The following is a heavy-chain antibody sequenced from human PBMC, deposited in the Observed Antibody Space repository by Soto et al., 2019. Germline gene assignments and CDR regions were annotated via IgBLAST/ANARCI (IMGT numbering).Heavy chain of an antibody. CDR2: ISAYNGNT. Sequence: ASVKVSCKASGYTFTSYGISWVRQAPGQGLEWMGWISAYNGNTNYAQKLQDRVTMTTDTSTSTAYMELRSLRSDDTAVYYCARDQIAAAGIGGYYYGMDVWGQGTTVTVSS. CDR1: GYTFTSYG. V-gene: IGHV1-18*01. J-gene: IGHJ6*02. CDR3: ARDQIAAAGIGGYYYGMDV. D-gene: IGHD6-13*01.